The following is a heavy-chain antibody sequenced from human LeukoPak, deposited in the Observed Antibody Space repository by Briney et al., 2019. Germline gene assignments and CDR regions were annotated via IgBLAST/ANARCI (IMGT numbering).Heavy chain of an antibody. Sequence: PGGSLRLSCAASGFTFSSYSMNWVRQAPGKGLEWVSSISSSSYIYYADSVKGRFTISRDNAKNSLYLQMNSLRAEDTAVYYCNPYYYDSSGYYYDYWGQGTLITVSS. CDR3: NPYYYDSSGYYYDY. J-gene: IGHJ4*02. V-gene: IGHV3-21*01. CDR1: GFTFSSYS. CDR2: ISSSSYI. D-gene: IGHD3-22*01.